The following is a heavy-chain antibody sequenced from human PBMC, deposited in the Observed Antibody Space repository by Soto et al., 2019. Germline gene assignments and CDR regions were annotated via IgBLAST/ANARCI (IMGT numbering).Heavy chain of an antibody. CDR1: GGTFSTFG. CDR2: IIPFFGTA. CDR3: ARVRYGDFSFQY. Sequence: QVQLVQSGAEVKKTGSSVKVSCKTSGGTFSTFGISWVRQAPGQGLEWMGGIIPFFGTAEYSQKFEDRITITADESTNTVYMDLRSLTSEDTAIYYCARVRYGDFSFQYWGQGTPVSVSS. V-gene: IGHV1-69*01. D-gene: IGHD4-17*01. J-gene: IGHJ4*02.